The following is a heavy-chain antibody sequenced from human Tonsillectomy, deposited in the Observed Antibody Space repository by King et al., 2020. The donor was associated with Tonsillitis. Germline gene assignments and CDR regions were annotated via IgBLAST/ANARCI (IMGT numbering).Heavy chain of an antibody. Sequence: VQLVESGGGVVQPGTSLRLSCAASGFKFSHYGMHWIRQAPGKGLQWVAAIRFDGSNQYYIDSVKGRLSISRDDSQNTLYLHMDSLRVEDTAVYYCARDSDTSGNYWFFVLWGGGTLCAVSS. CDR2: IRFDGSNQ. CDR3: ARDSDTSGNYWFFVL. J-gene: IGHJ2*01. CDR1: GFKFSHYG. V-gene: IGHV3-33*01. D-gene: IGHD3-22*01.